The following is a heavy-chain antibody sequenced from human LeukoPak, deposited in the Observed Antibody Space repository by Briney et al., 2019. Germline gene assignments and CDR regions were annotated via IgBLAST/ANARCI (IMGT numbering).Heavy chain of an antibody. CDR2: ISYDGSNK. D-gene: IGHD6-19*01. J-gene: IGHJ4*02. CDR3: AKDKYSSGWYREVIDY. Sequence: PGGSLRLSCAASGFTFSSYAMHWVRQAPGKGLEWVAVISYDGSNKYYADSVKGRFTISRDNSKNTLYLQLNSLRAEDTAVYYCAKDKYSSGWYREVIDYWGQGTLVTVSS. V-gene: IGHV3-30-3*01. CDR1: GFTFSSYA.